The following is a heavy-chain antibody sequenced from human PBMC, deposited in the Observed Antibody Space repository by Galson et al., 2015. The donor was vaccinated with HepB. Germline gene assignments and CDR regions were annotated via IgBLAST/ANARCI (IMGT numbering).Heavy chain of an antibody. D-gene: IGHD3-10*01. CDR3: VPRVRGVARPFDY. CDR1: GFTFSSYA. Sequence: SLRLSCAASGFTFSSYAMHWVRQAPGKGLEYVSAISSNGGSTHYADSVKGRFTISRDNSKNTLYLQMSSLRAEDTAVYYCVPRVRGVARPFDYWGQGTLVTVSS. V-gene: IGHV3-64D*06. J-gene: IGHJ4*02. CDR2: ISSNGGST.